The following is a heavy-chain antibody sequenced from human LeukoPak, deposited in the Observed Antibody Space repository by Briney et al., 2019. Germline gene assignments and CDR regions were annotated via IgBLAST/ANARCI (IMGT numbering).Heavy chain of an antibody. V-gene: IGHV3-74*01. CDR1: GFTISSCW. J-gene: IGHJ4*02. Sequence: PGGSVRLSCAASGFTISSCWMQWVRQAPGKGRVGVSRFNSDARSRSYAASVKGRFTVYRDNAKNTVYLQMHSLRAEHTAVYYCARANVRPLTGIHPFDYWGQGTLVTVSS. CDR2: FNSDARSR. D-gene: IGHD3-9*01. CDR3: ARANVRPLTGIHPFDY.